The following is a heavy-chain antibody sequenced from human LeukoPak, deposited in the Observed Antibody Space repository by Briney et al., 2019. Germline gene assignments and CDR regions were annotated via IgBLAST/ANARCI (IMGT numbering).Heavy chain of an antibody. CDR2: IHGGGYT. J-gene: IGHJ5*02. D-gene: IGHD5-12*01. Sequence: SETLSLTCTVSACSGIDYYWSWLRQPPGQGREWIAYIHGGGYTNYNPSLRSRVTISVDTSKNQFSLRMTSLTAADTAVYYCAQRQGPMSGDYDYFDPWGQGTLVTVSS. CDR3: AQRQGPMSGDYDYFDP. V-gene: IGHV4-4*09. CDR1: ACSGIDYY.